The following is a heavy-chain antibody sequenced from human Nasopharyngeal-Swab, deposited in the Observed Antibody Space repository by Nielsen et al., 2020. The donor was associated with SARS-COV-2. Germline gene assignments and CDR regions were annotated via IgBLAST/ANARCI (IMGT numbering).Heavy chain of an antibody. Sequence: VRQAPGKGLEWVSYISSSGSTIYYADSVKGRFTISRDNAKNSLYLQMNSLRAEDTAVYYCARDEGARVLWFGELSTYYYYGMDVWGQGTTDTVSS. CDR2: ISSSGSTI. V-gene: IGHV3-48*03. J-gene: IGHJ6*02. D-gene: IGHD3-10*01. CDR3: ARDEGARVLWFGELSTYYYYGMDV.